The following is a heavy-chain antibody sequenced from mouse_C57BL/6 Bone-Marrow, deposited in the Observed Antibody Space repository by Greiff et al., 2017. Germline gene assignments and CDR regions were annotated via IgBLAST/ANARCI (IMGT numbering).Heavy chain of an antibody. D-gene: IGHD2-4*01. J-gene: IGHJ1*03. CDR2: IYPGSGST. V-gene: IGHV1-55*01. Sequence: QVQLQQPGAELVKPGASVKLSCKASGYTFTSYWITWVKQRPGQGLEWIGEIYPGSGSTNYNEKFKSKATLTVDTSSSTAYMQLSSLTSEDSAVYCWGRKDYGWYCDVGGRGTTVTVTS. CDR1: GYTFTSYW. CDR3: GRKDYGWYCDV.